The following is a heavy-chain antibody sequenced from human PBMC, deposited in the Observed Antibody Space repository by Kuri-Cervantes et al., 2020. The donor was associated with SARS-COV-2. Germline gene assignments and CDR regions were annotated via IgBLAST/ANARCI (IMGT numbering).Heavy chain of an antibody. Sequence: GSLRLSCTVSGGSISSSSYYWGWIRQPPGKGLEWIGSIYYSGSTHYNPSLKSRVTISVDTSKNQFSLKLSSVTAADTAVYYCARDGGVWATREMGALDSWGQGTMVTVSS. CDR1: GGSISSSSYY. CDR2: IYYSGST. D-gene: IGHD3-16*01. J-gene: IGHJ3*02. V-gene: IGHV4-39*02. CDR3: ARDGGVWATREMGALDS.